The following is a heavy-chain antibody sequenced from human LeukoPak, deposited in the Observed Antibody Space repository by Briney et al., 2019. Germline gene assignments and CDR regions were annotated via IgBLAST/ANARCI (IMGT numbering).Heavy chain of an antibody. CDR1: GGSISSYY. D-gene: IGHD6-19*01. V-gene: IGHV4-59*08. CDR2: IYYSGST. CDR3: ARPRSSGWYGLFDY. Sequence: SETLSLTCTVSGGSISSYYWSWIRQPPGKGLEWIGYIYYSGSTNYNPSLKSRVTISVDTSKNQFSLKLSSVTAADTAVYYCARPRSSGWYGLFDYWGQGTLVTVSS. J-gene: IGHJ4*02.